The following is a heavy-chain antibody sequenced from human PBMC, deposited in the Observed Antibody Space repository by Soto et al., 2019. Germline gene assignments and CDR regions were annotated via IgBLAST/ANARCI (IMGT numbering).Heavy chain of an antibody. Sequence: GGSLRLSCAASGFTFSSCAISWVRQAPGKGLEWVSSISGSGGYTYYADSVKGRFTISRDNSKNTLYLQMNSLRAEDTAVYYCAKGFYYYYYGMDVWGQGTTVTVSS. J-gene: IGHJ6*02. CDR2: ISGSGGYT. CDR1: GFTFSSCA. CDR3: AKGFYYYYYGMDV. V-gene: IGHV3-23*01.